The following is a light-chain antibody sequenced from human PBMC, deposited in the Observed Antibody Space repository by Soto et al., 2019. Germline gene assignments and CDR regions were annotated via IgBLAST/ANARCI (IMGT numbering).Light chain of an antibody. CDR3: QHSHNIPWT. CDR1: QSISIF. CDR2: ASS. Sequence: DIQMTQSPSSLSASVGDRVTVTCRASQSISIFLNGYEQEPGKGPKLLIYASSILQSGAPSRFLRRGSGTEFTLTISSLQPADFAAYYCQHSHNIPWTRGQGTKVDSK. V-gene: IGKV1-39*01. J-gene: IGKJ1*01.